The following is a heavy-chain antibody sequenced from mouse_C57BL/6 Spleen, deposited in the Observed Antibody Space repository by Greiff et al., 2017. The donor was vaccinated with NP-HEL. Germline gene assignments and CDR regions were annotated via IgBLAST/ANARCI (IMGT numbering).Heavy chain of an antibody. Sequence: VQLQQSGAELVRPGASVTLSCKASGYTFTDYEMHWVKQTPVHGLEWIGAIDPETGGTAYNQKFKGKAILTADKSSSTAYMELRSLTSEDSAVYYCTRGSSGYVPGFAYWGQGTLVTVSA. D-gene: IGHD3-2*02. J-gene: IGHJ3*01. CDR2: IDPETGGT. CDR3: TRGSSGYVPGFAY. V-gene: IGHV1-15*01. CDR1: GYTFTDYE.